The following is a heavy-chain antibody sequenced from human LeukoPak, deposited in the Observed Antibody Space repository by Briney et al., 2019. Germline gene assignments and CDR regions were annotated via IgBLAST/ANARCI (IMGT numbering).Heavy chain of an antibody. D-gene: IGHD2-2*01. CDR1: GFTFSSYA. CDR3: ARSGPCSSTTCSLGTGDY. V-gene: IGHV3-23*01. CDR2: ISGSGGST. Sequence: QTGGSLRLSCAASGFTFSSYAMSWVRQAPGKGLEWVSAISGSGGSTYYADSVKGRFIISRDNAKNSLYLQMNSLRAEDTAVYYCARSGPCSSTTCSLGTGDYWGQGTLVTVSS. J-gene: IGHJ4*02.